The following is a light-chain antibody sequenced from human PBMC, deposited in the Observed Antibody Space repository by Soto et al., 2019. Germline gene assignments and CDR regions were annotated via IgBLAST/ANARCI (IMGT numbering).Light chain of an antibody. CDR3: QQYNSYPST. CDR1: QSISSW. J-gene: IGKJ1*01. V-gene: IGKV1-5*03. Sequence: DIQMTQSPSTLSASVGDRVTITCRASQSISSWLAWYQQKPGKAPKLLIYKASSLESGVPSRFSGSGSGTEFTLTISSLQPDDFATYCCQQYNSYPSTFGQGTKVEIK. CDR2: KAS.